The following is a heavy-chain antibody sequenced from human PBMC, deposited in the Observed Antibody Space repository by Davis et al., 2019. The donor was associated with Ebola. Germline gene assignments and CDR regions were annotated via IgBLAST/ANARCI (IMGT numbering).Heavy chain of an antibody. CDR3: ARESNSGRIDDAFDI. Sequence: GESLKISCAASGFTFDDYGMSWVRQAPGKGLEWVSGINWNGGSTGYADSVKGRFTISRDNAKNSLYLQMNSLRAEDTALYHCARESNSGRIDDAFDIWGQGTMVTASS. CDR1: GFTFDDYG. D-gene: IGHD1-26*01. J-gene: IGHJ3*02. CDR2: INWNGGST. V-gene: IGHV3-20*01.